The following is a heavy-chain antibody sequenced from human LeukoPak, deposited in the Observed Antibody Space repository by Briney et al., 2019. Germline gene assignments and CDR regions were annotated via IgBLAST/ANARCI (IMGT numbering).Heavy chain of an antibody. CDR3: AKGSSGYSC. D-gene: IGHD5-12*01. CDR2: ISGSGDST. J-gene: IGHJ4*02. V-gene: IGHV3-23*01. CDR1: GFTFSNFG. Sequence: PGGSLRLSCAASGFTFSNFGMSWVRQAPGKGLEWVSGISGSGDSTYYADSVKGRFTISRDNSKNTLYLQMNSLRAEDTAVYYCAKGSSGYSCWGQGTLVTVSS.